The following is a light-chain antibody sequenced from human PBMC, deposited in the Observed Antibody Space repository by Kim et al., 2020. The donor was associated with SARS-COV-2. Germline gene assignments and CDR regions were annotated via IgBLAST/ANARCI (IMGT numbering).Light chain of an antibody. V-gene: IGLV4-60*03. CDR2: LEGSGSY. J-gene: IGLJ3*02. Sequence: QPVLTQSSSASASLGSSGKLTCTLSSGHSSYIIAWHQQQPGKAPRYLVKLEGSGSYNKGSGVPDRFSGSSSGADRYLTITSLQSEDEADYYCETWDSNTWVFGGGTQLTVL. CDR1: SGHSSYI. CDR3: ETWDSNTWV.